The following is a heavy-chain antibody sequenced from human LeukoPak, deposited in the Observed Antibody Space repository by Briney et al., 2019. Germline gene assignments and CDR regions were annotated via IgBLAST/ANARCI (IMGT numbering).Heavy chain of an antibody. V-gene: IGHV4-59*01. CDR2: IYYSGST. D-gene: IGHD1-26*01. Sequence: PSETLSLTCTVSGGSISSYYWSWIRQPPGKGLEWIGYIYYSGSTNYNPSLKSRVTISVDTSKNQFSLKLSSVTAADTAVYYCARSGDEWKLPTHFDYWGQGTLVTVSS. CDR3: ARSGDEWKLPTHFDY. J-gene: IGHJ4*02. CDR1: GGSISSYY.